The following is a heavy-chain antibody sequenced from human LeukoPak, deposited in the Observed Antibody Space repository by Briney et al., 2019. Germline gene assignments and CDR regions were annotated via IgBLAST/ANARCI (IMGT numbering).Heavy chain of an antibody. CDR2: ISSSSSYI. Sequence: GGSLRLSCAASGFTFTTYSMHWVRQAPGKGLEWVSSISSSSSYIYYADSVKGRFTISRDNARNSLYLQMNSLRAKDTAVYYCAPVRPGFCSSTTCYTDYWGQGTLVTVSS. J-gene: IGHJ4*02. CDR3: APVRPGFCSSTTCYTDY. CDR1: GFTFTTYS. V-gene: IGHV3-21*01. D-gene: IGHD2-2*02.